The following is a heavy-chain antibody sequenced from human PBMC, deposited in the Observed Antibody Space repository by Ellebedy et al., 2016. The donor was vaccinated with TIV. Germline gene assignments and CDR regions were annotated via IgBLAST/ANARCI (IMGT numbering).Heavy chain of an antibody. D-gene: IGHD2-21*02. Sequence: SLKISXAASGFTFDDSTMHWVRQAPGKGLEWVSGISWNSDTTDYANSVRGRFTISRDNAKNSLFLDMNSLRPEDSAFYYCAKDTAAVVVTASGFDAWGHGTLVTVSS. CDR1: GFTFDDST. CDR3: AKDTAAVVVTASGFDA. V-gene: IGHV3-9*01. J-gene: IGHJ5*01. CDR2: ISWNSDTT.